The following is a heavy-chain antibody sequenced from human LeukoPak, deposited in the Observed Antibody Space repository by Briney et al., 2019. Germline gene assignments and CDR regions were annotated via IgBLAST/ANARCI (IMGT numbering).Heavy chain of an antibody. J-gene: IGHJ4*02. Sequence: GESLKISCKGSGYIFSNYWMGWVRPMPGKGLEWMGIIYPGDSYTRYRSSFQGQVTISADKSINTAYLQWSSLKASDTAIYYCACGISLHAGFDSWGQGTLVTVSS. D-gene: IGHD2-21*01. CDR2: IYPGDSYT. V-gene: IGHV5-51*01. CDR1: GYIFSNYW. CDR3: ACGISLHAGFDS.